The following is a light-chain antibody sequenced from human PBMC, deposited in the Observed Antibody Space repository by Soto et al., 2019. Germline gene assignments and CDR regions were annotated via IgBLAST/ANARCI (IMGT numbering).Light chain of an antibody. CDR1: QSVSSY. CDR2: DAS. Sequence: EIVLTQSPATLSLSPGERATLSCRASQSVSSYLAWYQQKPGQTPRLLIFDASNRASDIPTGFSGSGSGTDFTLTISSLEPEDLAVYYCQQRSNWPVTFGQGTRVEIK. CDR3: QQRSNWPVT. J-gene: IGKJ1*01. V-gene: IGKV3-11*01.